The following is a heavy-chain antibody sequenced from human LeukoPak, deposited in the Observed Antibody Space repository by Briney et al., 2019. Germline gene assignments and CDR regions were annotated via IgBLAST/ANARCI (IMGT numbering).Heavy chain of an antibody. Sequence: GGSLRLSCAASGFTFSSYGMHRVRQAPGKGLEWVAVISYDGSNKYYADSVKGRFTISRDNSKNTLYLQMNSLRAEDTAVYYCATTGVAAAGTVYWGQGTLVTVSS. D-gene: IGHD6-13*01. CDR1: GFTFSSYG. CDR3: ATTGVAAAGTVY. J-gene: IGHJ4*02. CDR2: ISYDGSNK. V-gene: IGHV3-30*03.